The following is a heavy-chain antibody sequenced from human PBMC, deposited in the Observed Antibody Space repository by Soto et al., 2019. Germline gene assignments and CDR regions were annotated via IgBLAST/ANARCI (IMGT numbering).Heavy chain of an antibody. V-gene: IGHV3-30-3*01. CDR2: ISYDGSNK. J-gene: IGHJ2*01. CDR3: ARDPLWGTAMVLWYFDL. D-gene: IGHD5-18*01. Sequence: QVQLVESGGGVVQPGRSLRLSCAASGFTFSSYAMHWVRQAPGEGLEWVAVISYDGSNKYYADSVKGRFTISRDNSKNTLYLQMNSLRAEDTALYYCARDPLWGTAMVLWYFDLWGRGTLVTVSS. CDR1: GFTFSSYA.